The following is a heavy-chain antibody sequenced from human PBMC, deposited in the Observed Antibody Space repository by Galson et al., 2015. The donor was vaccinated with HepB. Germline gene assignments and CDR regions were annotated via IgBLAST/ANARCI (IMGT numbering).Heavy chain of an antibody. Sequence: SVKVSCKVSGYTLTELSMHWVRQAPGKGLEWMGGFDPEDGETIYAQKFQGRVTMTEDTSTDTAYMELSSLRSEDTAVYYCATGPLYSMKGAGDLFDIWGQGTMVTVSS. CDR2: FDPEDGET. CDR3: ATGPLYSMKGAGDLFDI. J-gene: IGHJ3*02. CDR1: GYTLTELS. V-gene: IGHV1-24*01. D-gene: IGHD2-2*02.